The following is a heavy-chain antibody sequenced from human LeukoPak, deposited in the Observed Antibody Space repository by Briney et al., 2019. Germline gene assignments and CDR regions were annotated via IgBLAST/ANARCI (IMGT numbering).Heavy chain of an antibody. Sequence: ASVKVSCKASGYTFTSYGISWVRQAPGQGLEWMGWISAYNGNTNYAQKLQGRVTMTTDTSTSTAYMELRSLRSDGTAVYYCARDRPTAYSSGWYSLVWGQGTLVTVSS. V-gene: IGHV1-18*01. CDR3: ARDRPTAYSSGWYSLV. D-gene: IGHD6-19*01. CDR1: GYTFTSYG. J-gene: IGHJ4*02. CDR2: ISAYNGNT.